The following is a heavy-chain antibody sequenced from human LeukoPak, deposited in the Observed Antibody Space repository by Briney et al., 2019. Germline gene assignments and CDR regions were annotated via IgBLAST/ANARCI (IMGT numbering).Heavy chain of an antibody. Sequence: PGGSLRLSCAASGFTFSTYSMNWVRQAPGKGLEWVSAISGRDGRTYYTDSVKGRFTISRDNSKNTLYLQMNSLRAEDTAVYYCARFIVGVSGVDYWGQGTLVTVSS. CDR1: GFTFSTYS. CDR2: ISGRDGRT. V-gene: IGHV3-23*01. D-gene: IGHD1-26*01. J-gene: IGHJ4*02. CDR3: ARFIVGVSGVDY.